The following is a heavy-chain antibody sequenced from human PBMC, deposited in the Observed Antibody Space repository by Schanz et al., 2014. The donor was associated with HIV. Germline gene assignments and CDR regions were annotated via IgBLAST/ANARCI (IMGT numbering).Heavy chain of an antibody. CDR1: GFTFSNYA. Sequence: QVQLVESGGGVVQPGRSLRLSCAVSGFTFSNYAMHWVRQAPGKGLEWVAFISYDGSNKYYADSVKGRFTISRDNSKNTLYLQMNSLRAEDTAVYYCARDVTRNYDFWSGYYAAYGMDVWGQGTTVTVSS. V-gene: IGHV3-30*04. CDR2: ISYDGSNK. J-gene: IGHJ6*02. CDR3: ARDVTRNYDFWSGYYAAYGMDV. D-gene: IGHD3-3*01.